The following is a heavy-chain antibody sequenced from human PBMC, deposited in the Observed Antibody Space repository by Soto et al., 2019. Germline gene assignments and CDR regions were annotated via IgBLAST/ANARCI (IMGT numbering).Heavy chain of an antibody. CDR2: ISYDGSNK. J-gene: IGHJ6*02. V-gene: IGHV3-30-3*01. CDR1: GFTFSSYA. Sequence: GGSLRLSCAASGFTFSSYAMHWVRQAPGKGLEWVAVISYDGSNKYYADSVKGRFTISRDNSKNTLYLQMNSLRAEDTAVYYCAREGKEITIFGVATPKLGDYYYGMDVWGQGTTVTVSS. D-gene: IGHD3-3*01. CDR3: AREGKEITIFGVATPKLGDYYYGMDV.